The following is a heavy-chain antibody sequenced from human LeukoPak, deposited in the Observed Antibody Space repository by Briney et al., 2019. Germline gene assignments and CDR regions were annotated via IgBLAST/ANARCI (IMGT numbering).Heavy chain of an antibody. D-gene: IGHD3-10*01. V-gene: IGHV4-61*02. CDR3: AREKGGVDSLTLVRGVMKEDSYYYYYVDV. Sequence: PSETLSLTCTVSGGSISSGSYYWSWIRQPAGKGLEWIGRIYTSGSTNYNPSLKSRGTISVDTSKNQFSLKLRSVTAADTAVYYCAREKGGVDSLTLVRGVMKEDSYYYYYVDVWGKGTTVTISS. CDR1: GGSISSGSYY. J-gene: IGHJ6*03. CDR2: IYTSGST.